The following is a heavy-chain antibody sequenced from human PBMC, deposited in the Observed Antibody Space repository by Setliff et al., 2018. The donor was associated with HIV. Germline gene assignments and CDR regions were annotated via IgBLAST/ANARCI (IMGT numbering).Heavy chain of an antibody. Sequence: ASVKVSCKSSGGTFSRHTISWVRQAPGQGLEWMGGIIPKFGTANYAQKFQARVTITADESTSTAYMELSSLRSEDTAVYYCARGYPGIAVAGLTYYYYYYMDVWGKGTTVTVSS. D-gene: IGHD6-19*01. J-gene: IGHJ6*03. V-gene: IGHV1-69*13. CDR3: ARGYPGIAVAGLTYYYYYYMDV. CDR1: GGTFSRHT. CDR2: IIPKFGTA.